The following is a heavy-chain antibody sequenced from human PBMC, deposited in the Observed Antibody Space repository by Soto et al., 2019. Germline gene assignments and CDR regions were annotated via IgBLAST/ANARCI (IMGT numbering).Heavy chain of an antibody. J-gene: IGHJ4*02. CDR1: GYTFTNYW. CDR3: ARQFNFDF. CDR2: IYPGDSDT. V-gene: IGHV5-51*01. Sequence: GESLKISCRGSGYTFTNYWIGWVRQMPGKGLEWMGIIYPGDSDTTYSPSFQGQVTISADKSINTAYLQWSSLKTSDTAMYYCARQFNFDFWGQGTLVTVSS.